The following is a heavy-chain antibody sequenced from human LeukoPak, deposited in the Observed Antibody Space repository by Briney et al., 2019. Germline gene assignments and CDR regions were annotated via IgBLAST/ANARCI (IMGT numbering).Heavy chain of an antibody. J-gene: IGHJ6*03. CDR3: ARTAGVLSDYYYYMDV. CDR1: GFTLSSFS. Sequence: PGGSLRLSCAASGFTLSSFSMNWVRQAPGKGLEWVSFISSSSSYIYYADSVKGRFTISRDNAKNSLYLQMNSLRAEDTAVYSCARTAGVLSDYYYYMDVWGKGTTVTVSS. CDR2: ISSSSSYI. D-gene: IGHD2-2*01. V-gene: IGHV3-21*01.